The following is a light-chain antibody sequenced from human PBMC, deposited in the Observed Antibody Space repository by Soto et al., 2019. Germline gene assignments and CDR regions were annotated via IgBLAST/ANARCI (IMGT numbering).Light chain of an antibody. CDR1: QSVSNN. CDR2: GAS. CDR3: QQYNNWPPV. J-gene: IGKJ4*01. Sequence: EIVMTQSPATLSVSPGERATLSCRASQSVSNNLAWYQQKPGQAPRLLIYGASIRATGIPDSFSGSGSGTEFTLTISSLQSADFAVYYCQQYNNWPPVFGGGTKVEIK. V-gene: IGKV3D-15*01.